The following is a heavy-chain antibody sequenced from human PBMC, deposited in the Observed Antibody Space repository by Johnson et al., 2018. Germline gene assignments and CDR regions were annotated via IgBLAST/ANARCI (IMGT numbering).Heavy chain of an antibody. V-gene: IGHV3-15*01. CDR1: GFTFSNAW. CDR3: PTDVLISGTTDYFYYAMDV. J-gene: IGHJ6*02. CDR2: IKSKRDGGPT. D-gene: IGHD1-20*01. Sequence: VQLVQSGGGLVKPGGSRRVSCAASGFTFSNAWMTWVRQAPGRGLEWVGRIKSKRDGGPTDYTAPVKGRFTISRDDSRNTLYLQMSSLKTEDTAVYYCPTDVLISGTTDYFYYAMDVWGQGTTVTVSS.